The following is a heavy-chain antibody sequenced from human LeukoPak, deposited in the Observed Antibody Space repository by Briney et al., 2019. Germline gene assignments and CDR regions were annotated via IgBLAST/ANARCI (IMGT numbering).Heavy chain of an antibody. CDR3: ARHLCDSTGYCPLDY. V-gene: IGHV4-59*08. D-gene: IGHD3-22*01. Sequence: SGTLSLTCAVSGGSMSNSYWSWIRQPPGKGLEWIGYISYGGSTNYKPSLKTRVIISVDTSKNQFSLKLTSVTAADTAIYYCARHLCDSTGYCPLDYWGQGTLVTVSS. CDR1: GGSMSNSY. CDR2: ISYGGST. J-gene: IGHJ4*02.